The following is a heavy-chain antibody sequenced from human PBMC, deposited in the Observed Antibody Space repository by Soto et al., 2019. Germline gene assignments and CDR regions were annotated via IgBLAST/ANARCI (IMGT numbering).Heavy chain of an antibody. CDR2: ISSGSNTL. J-gene: IGHJ4*02. Sequence: GGSLRLSCAVSGFTFSNYAISWVRQAPGKGLEWVSIISSGSNTLYYADSVKGRFTISRDNSKHSLYLQMNSLRDEDSDEYYCARALYYYDTPYWYYWGQGTLVTVSS. CDR3: ARALYYYDTPYWYY. V-gene: IGHV3-48*02. D-gene: IGHD3-22*01. CDR1: GFTFSNYA.